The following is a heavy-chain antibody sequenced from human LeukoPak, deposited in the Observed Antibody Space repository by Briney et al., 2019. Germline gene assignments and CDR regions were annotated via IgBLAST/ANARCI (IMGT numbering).Heavy chain of an antibody. D-gene: IGHD3-22*01. Sequence: SETLSLTCSVAGGSIINYCWSWIRQSAGTGLEWVGRIYITGSTTYNPSLQSRLSMSVDTSKNQFSLRLRSVSAADTAVYYCARLKYYDSTGYSPGYYMDVWGKGITVTVSS. CDR3: ARLKYYDSTGYSPGYYMDV. V-gene: IGHV4-4*07. CDR1: GGSIINYC. J-gene: IGHJ6*03. CDR2: IYITGST.